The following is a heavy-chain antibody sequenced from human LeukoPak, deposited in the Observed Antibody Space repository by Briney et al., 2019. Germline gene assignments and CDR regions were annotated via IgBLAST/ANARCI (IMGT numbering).Heavy chain of an antibody. CDR1: GFTFSRYG. CDR3: AKEDSSSWSPNTDAFDI. J-gene: IGHJ3*02. D-gene: IGHD6-13*01. CDR2: IRYDGSNK. V-gene: IGHV3-30*02. Sequence: SGGSLRLSCAASGFTFSRYGMHWVRQAPGKGLECVAFIRYDGSNKYYADSVKGRFTISRDNSKNTLYLQMNSLRAEDTAVYYCAKEDSSSWSPNTDAFDIWGQGTMVTASS.